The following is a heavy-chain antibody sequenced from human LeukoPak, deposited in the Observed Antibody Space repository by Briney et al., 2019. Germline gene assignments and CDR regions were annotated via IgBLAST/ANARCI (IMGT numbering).Heavy chain of an antibody. CDR3: ATGGAYGSGDNWFDP. J-gene: IGHJ5*02. Sequence: GASVEVSCKASGGTFSSYAISWVRQAPGQGLEWMGGIIPIFGTANYAQKFQGRVTITADESTSTAYMELSSLRSEDTAVYYCATGGAYGSGDNWFDPWGQGTLVTVSS. V-gene: IGHV1-69*13. CDR1: GGTFSSYA. D-gene: IGHD3-10*01. CDR2: IIPIFGTA.